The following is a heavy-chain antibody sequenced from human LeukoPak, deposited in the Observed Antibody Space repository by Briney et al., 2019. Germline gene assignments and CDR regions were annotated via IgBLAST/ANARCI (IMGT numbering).Heavy chain of an antibody. CDR2: IIPIFGTA. V-gene: IGHV1-69*01. D-gene: IGHD3-10*01. CDR1: GGTFSSYA. Sequence: SVKVSCKASGGTFSSYAISWVRQAPGQGLEWMGGIIPIFGTANYAQKFQGRVTITADESTSTTYMEQSSLRSEDTAVYYCASQGSGSYYNVFWGQGTLVTVSS. J-gene: IGHJ4*02. CDR3: ASQGSGSYYNVF.